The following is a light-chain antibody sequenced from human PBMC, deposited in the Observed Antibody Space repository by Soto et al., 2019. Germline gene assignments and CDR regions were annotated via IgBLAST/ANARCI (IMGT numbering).Light chain of an antibody. J-gene: IGKJ3*01. Sequence: EIVLTQSPGTLSLSPGERATLSCRASQSVTSSYLAWYQQRPGQAPRLLIFGASSRATGIRDRFSGSGSGPDFTLPISRLGPDDFPVYYFQLYGSPPITVGPGTKVDI. CDR2: GAS. CDR1: QSVTSSY. CDR3: QLYGSPPIT. V-gene: IGKV3-20*01.